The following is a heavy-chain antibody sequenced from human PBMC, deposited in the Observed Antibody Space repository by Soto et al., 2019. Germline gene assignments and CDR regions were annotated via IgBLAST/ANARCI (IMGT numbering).Heavy chain of an antibody. J-gene: IGHJ4*02. CDR1: GYTFSSYG. CDR2: ISAYNGNT. V-gene: IGHV1-18*01. Sequence: ASVKVSCQASGYTFSSYGFSWGGQAPGQGLEWMGWISAYNGNTNYAQKLQGRVTMTTDTSTSTAYMELRSLRSDDTAVYYCARGSEDTAMAPADWGQGTLVTVSS. CDR3: ARGSEDTAMAPAD. D-gene: IGHD5-18*01.